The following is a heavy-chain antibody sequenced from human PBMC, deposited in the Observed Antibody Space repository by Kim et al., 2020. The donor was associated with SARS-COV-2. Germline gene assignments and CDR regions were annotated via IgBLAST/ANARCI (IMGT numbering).Heavy chain of an antibody. CDR3: AKALGGYYYDSSVDY. V-gene: IGHV3-23*01. Sequence: TGKGRFTLPRDNSKNTLYLQMNSLRAEDTAVYYCAKALGGYYYDSSVDYWGQGTLVTVSS. J-gene: IGHJ4*02. D-gene: IGHD3-22*01.